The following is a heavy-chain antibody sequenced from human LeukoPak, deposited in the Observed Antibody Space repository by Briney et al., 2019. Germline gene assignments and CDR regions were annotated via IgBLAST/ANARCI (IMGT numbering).Heavy chain of an antibody. CDR3: ARVAEGWELLLYSFDY. CDR2: ISYDGSNK. J-gene: IGHJ4*02. V-gene: IGHV3-30*04. D-gene: IGHD1-26*01. Sequence: PGGSLRLSCAASGFTFSSYAMHWVRQAPGKGLEWVAVISYDGSNKYYADSVKGRFTISRDNSKNTLYLQMNSLRAEDTAVYYCARVAEGWELLLYSFDYWGQGTLVTVSS. CDR1: GFTFSSYA.